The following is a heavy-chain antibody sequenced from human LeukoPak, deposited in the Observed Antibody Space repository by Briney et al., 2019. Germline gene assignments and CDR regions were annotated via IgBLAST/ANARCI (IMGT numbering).Heavy chain of an antibody. CDR3: ARAPRGYFDWLSPGYFDY. CDR2: IIPIFGTA. V-gene: IGHV1-69*13. J-gene: IGHJ4*02. CDR1: GGTFSSYA. Sequence: ASVKVSCKASGGTFSSYAISWVRQAPGQGLEWMGGIIPIFGTANYAQKFQGRVTITADESTSTAYMELSSLRSEDTAVYYCARAPRGYFDWLSPGYFDYWGQGTLVTVSS. D-gene: IGHD3-9*01.